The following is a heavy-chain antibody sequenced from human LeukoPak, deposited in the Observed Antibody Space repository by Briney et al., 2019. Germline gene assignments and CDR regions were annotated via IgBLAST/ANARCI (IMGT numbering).Heavy chain of an antibody. CDR3: ARGESSTSTLYYYYYYMDV. CDR2: IYTSGST. D-gene: IGHD6-6*01. J-gene: IGHJ6*03. Sequence: PSETLSLTCTVSGGSISSGSYSWSWIRQPAGKGLEWIGRIYTSGSTNYNPSLKSRVTIPVDTSKNQFSLKLSSVTAADTAMYYCARGESSTSTLYYYYYYMDVWGKGTTVTVSS. V-gene: IGHV4-61*02. CDR1: GGSISSGSYS.